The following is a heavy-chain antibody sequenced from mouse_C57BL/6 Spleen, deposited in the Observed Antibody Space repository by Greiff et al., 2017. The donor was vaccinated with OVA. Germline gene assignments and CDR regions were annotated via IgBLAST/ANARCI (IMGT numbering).Heavy chain of an antibody. V-gene: IGHV1-53*01. Sequence: VQLQQSGTELVKPGASVKRSCKAAGYTFTSYWMHWVKQRPGQGLEWIGNINPSNGGTNYNEKFKSKATLTVDKSSSTAYMQLSSLTSEDSAVYYCARKAGVPPYYYAMDYWGQGTSVTVSS. D-gene: IGHD3-2*02. CDR2: INPSNGGT. J-gene: IGHJ4*01. CDR1: GYTFTSYW. CDR3: ARKAGVPPYYYAMDY.